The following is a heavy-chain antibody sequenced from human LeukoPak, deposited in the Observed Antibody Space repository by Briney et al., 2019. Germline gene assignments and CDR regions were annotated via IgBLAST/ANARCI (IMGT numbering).Heavy chain of an antibody. V-gene: IGHV4-4*07. CDR1: GGSISSYY. D-gene: IGHD6-19*01. J-gene: IGHJ6*03. Sequence: SETLSLTCTVSGGSISSYYWSWIRQPAGKGLEWIGRIYTSGSTNYNPSLKSRVTISVDTSKNQFSLKLSSVTAADTAVYYCARDLKYSSGWPRPYYYYYYMDVWGKGTTVTVSS. CDR2: IYTSGST. CDR3: ARDLKYSSGWPRPYYYYYYMDV.